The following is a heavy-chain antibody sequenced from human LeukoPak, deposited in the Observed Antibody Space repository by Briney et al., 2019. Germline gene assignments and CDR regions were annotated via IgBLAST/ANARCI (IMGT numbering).Heavy chain of an antibody. D-gene: IGHD4-11*01. CDR3: ARANPSNYYGMDV. J-gene: IGHJ6*02. Sequence: SETLSLTCTVSGDSISSYYWSWIRQPPGKGLEWIGYIYYSGRTTYNPSLKSRVTTSVDTSKNQFSLKLSSVTAADTAVYYCARANPSNYYGMDVWGQGTTVTVSS. CDR1: GDSISSYY. V-gene: IGHV4-59*01. CDR2: IYYSGRT.